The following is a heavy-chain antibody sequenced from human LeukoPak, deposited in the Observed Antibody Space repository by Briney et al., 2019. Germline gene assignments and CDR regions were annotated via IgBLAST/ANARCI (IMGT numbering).Heavy chain of an antibody. Sequence: GESLKISCKGSGYSFTSYLIGWVRQMPGKGLEWMGSIYPGDSDTRYSPSFQGQVTISADKSISTAYLQWSSLKASDTARYYCARSRDYGDYEVSFAFDIWGQGTMVTVSS. CDR2: IYPGDSDT. CDR3: ARSRDYGDYEVSFAFDI. V-gene: IGHV5-51*01. D-gene: IGHD4-17*01. CDR1: GYSFTSYL. J-gene: IGHJ3*02.